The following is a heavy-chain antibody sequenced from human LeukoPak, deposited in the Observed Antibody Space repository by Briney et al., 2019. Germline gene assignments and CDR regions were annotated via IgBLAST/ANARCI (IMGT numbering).Heavy chain of an antibody. Sequence: GGSLRLSCAVSGFTFSGYWMSWFRQAPGKGLEWVANINQGETEKQYVDSVKGRFTISRDNAKNTLYLQMNSLRAEDTAVYYCARARYCSSGNCYKDYWGQGSLVTVSS. CDR2: INQGETEK. CDR3: ARARYCSSGNCYKDY. V-gene: IGHV3-7*01. J-gene: IGHJ4*02. CDR1: GFTFSGYW. D-gene: IGHD2-15*01.